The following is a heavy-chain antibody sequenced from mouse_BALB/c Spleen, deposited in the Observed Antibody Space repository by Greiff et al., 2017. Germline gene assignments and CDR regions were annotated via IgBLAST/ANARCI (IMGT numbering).Heavy chain of an antibody. D-gene: IGHD2-1*01. Sequence: QVQLQQSGAELMKPGASVKISCKATGYTFSSYWIEWVKQRPGHGLEWIGEILPGSGRTNYNEKFKGKATFTADTSSNTAYMQLSSLTSEDSAVFYCARGGNTALDYWGKGTTLTVSS. CDR3: ARGGNTALDY. J-gene: IGHJ2*01. CDR2: ILPGSGRT. CDR1: GYTFSSYW. V-gene: IGHV1-9*01.